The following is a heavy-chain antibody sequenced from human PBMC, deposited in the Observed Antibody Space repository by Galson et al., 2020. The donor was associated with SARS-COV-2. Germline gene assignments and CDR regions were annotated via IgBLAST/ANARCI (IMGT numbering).Heavy chain of an antibody. J-gene: IGHJ3*02. Sequence: TLSLTCAISGDSVSSNSAAWNWIRQSPSRGLEWLGRTYYRSKWYNDYAVSVKSRITINPDTSKNQFSLQLNSVTPEDTAVYYCASNRGYCTNGVCSRNAAFDIWGQGTMVTVSS. CDR3: ASNRGYCTNGVCSRNAAFDI. V-gene: IGHV6-1*01. CDR2: TYYRSKWYN. D-gene: IGHD2-8*01. CDR1: GDSVSSNSAA.